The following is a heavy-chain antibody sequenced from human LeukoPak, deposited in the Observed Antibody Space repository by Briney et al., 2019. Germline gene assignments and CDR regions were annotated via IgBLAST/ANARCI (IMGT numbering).Heavy chain of an antibody. CDR3: ARGSYSMFDY. CDR1: GGSISSGGYS. Sequence: SETLSLTCAVSGGSISSGGYSWRWIRQPPGKGLEWIGYIYHSGSTYYNPSLKSRVTISVDRSKNQFSLKLSSVTAADTAVYYCARGSYSMFDYWGQGTLVTVSS. J-gene: IGHJ4*02. CDR2: IYHSGST. V-gene: IGHV4-30-2*01. D-gene: IGHD1-26*01.